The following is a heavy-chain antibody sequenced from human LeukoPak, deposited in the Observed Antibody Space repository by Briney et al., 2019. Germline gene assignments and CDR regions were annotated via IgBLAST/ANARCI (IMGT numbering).Heavy chain of an antibody. CDR2: ISDSGGST. D-gene: IGHD6-13*01. J-gene: IGHJ4*02. V-gene: IGHV3-23*01. CDR1: GFTFSNYA. CDR3: AKGGGSSCWYVNLDY. Sequence: PGGSLRLSCAPSGFTFSNYAMYWVRQAPGKGLEWVSSISDSGGSTRYAGSVKGRFSISRDNSKNTLCLQMSSLGVEDTAVYYCAKGGGSSCWYVNLDYWGQGTLVTVSS.